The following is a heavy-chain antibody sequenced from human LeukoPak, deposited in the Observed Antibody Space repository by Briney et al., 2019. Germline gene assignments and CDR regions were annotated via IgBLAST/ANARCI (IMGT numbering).Heavy chain of an antibody. D-gene: IGHD3-10*01. J-gene: IGHJ4*02. Sequence: GGSLRLSCAASGFTFSSYEMNWVRQAPGKGLEWVSYISSSGSTIYYADSVKGRFTISRDNAKNSLYLQMNSLRAEDTAVYYCAGSEKWFGESLFGYWGQGTLVTVSS. V-gene: IGHV3-48*03. CDR1: GFTFSSYE. CDR2: ISSSGSTI. CDR3: AGSEKWFGESLFGY.